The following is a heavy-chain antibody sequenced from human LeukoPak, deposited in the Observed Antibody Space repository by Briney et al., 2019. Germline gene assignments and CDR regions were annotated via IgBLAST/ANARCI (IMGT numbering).Heavy chain of an antibody. CDR2: IYWDDYK. D-gene: IGHD1-14*01. CDR1: GFSLSTSGVG. Sequence: SGPTLVNPIETLTLTCTFSGFSLSTSGVGVGWIRQPPGKALEWLALIYWDDYKRYSPSLKCRLTITKVTSTNQVVLAMTNMDPVDTGTYYCAHRRGGYNWNHGDFDYWGQGTLVTVSS. CDR3: AHRRGGYNWNHGDFDY. V-gene: IGHV2-5*02. J-gene: IGHJ4*02.